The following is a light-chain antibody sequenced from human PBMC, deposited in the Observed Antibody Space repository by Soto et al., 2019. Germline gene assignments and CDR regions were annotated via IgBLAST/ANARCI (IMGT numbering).Light chain of an antibody. Sequence: QSALTQPASVSGSPGQSITISCTGTSGDIGGFNYVSWYQHHPGKAPKLMIYEVSNRPSGVSIRFSGSKSGNTASLTISGLQAEDEADYYCSSYTSSITRVVFGGGTKLTVL. CDR3: SSYTSSITRVV. CDR1: SGDIGGFNY. J-gene: IGLJ2*01. V-gene: IGLV2-14*01. CDR2: EVS.